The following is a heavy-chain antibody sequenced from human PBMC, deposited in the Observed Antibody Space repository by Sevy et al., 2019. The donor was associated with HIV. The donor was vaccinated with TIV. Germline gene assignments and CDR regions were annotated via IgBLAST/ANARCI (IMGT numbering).Heavy chain of an antibody. CDR1: GFTFSSYG. CDR2: ISYDGSNK. CDR3: AKLMGRDSSGGRGFDY. D-gene: IGHD6-19*01. V-gene: IGHV3-30*18. Sequence: GGSLRLSCAASGFTFSSYGMHWVRQAPGKGLEWVAVISYDGSNKYYADSVKGRFTISRDNSKNTLYLQMNSLRAEDTAVYYCAKLMGRDSSGGRGFDYWGQGTLVTVSS. J-gene: IGHJ4*02.